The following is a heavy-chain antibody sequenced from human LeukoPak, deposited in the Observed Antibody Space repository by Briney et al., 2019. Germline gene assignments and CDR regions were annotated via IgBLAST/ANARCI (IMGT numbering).Heavy chain of an antibody. V-gene: IGHV3-23*01. Sequence: GGSLRLSCTASGFAFSVYAMSWLRQPPGKGLEWLSTINANSGTTSYAASVRGRFTISRDNSKNTLYLQLNTLRADDTATYYCAKPISGGLAVTADWFHPWGQGTLVGVSS. CDR2: INANSGTT. J-gene: IGHJ5*01. D-gene: IGHD6-19*01. CDR3: AKPISGGLAVTADWFHP. CDR1: GFAFSVYA.